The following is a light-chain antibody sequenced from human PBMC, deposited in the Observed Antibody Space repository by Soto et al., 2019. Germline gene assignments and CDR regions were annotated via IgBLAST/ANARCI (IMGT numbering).Light chain of an antibody. J-gene: IGKJ1*01. CDR1: QSVLYSSNNKKY. CDR2: WAS. CDR3: QQYYRTPWT. Sequence: DIVMTQSPDSLAVSLGERATINCKSRQSVLYSSNNKKYLAWYQQKPGQPPKLLIYWASTRESGVPDRFSGSGSGTDVTLTIISLQAEDVAVYYCQQYYRTPWTCGQVTKVEIK. V-gene: IGKV4-1*01.